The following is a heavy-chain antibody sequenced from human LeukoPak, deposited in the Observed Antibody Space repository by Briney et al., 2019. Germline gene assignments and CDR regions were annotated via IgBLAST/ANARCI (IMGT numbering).Heavy chain of an antibody. V-gene: IGHV3-21*01. Sequence: GGSLRLSCAASGFTFSSYSMHWVRQAPGKGLEWVSSISGGSSFIYYGDSVKGRFTISRDNAKNSLFLQMNSLRAEDTAVYYCARLYNSGRNIWGQGTMVTVSS. CDR1: GFTFSSYS. D-gene: IGHD3-10*01. CDR2: ISGGSSFI. J-gene: IGHJ3*02. CDR3: ARLYNSGRNI.